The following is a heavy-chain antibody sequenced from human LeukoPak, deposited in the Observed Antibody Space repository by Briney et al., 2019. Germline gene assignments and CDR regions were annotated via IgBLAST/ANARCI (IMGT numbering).Heavy chain of an antibody. CDR3: AKFSGRLLVEYYFDY. CDR1: GFTLSTYA. D-gene: IGHD2-8*02. J-gene: IGHJ4*02. Sequence: GGSLRLSCAASGFTLSTYAMSWVRQAPGKGLEWVSDGSGGGASTYYAASVKGRFPISRDNSKSTLYLQMDSLRAEETAVYYCAKFSGRLLVEYYFDYWGQGTLVTVSS. V-gene: IGHV3-23*01. CDR2: GSGGGAST.